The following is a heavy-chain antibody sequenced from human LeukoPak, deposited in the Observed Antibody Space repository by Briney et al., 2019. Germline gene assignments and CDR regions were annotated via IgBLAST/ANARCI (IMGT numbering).Heavy chain of an antibody. V-gene: IGHV3-7*01. CDR1: GFTFSSYW. CDR2: IKQDGSEK. CDR3: ARDQSGWIFAFDI. Sequence: GGSLRLSCAASGFTFSSYWMSWVRQAPGKGLEWVANIKQDGSEKYYVDSVKGRFTISRDNAKNSLYLQMNSLRAEDTAVYYCARDQSGWIFAFDIWGQGTVVTVSS. J-gene: IGHJ3*02. D-gene: IGHD2-2*03.